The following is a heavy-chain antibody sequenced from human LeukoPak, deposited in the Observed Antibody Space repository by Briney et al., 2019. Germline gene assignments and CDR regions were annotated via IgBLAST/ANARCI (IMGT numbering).Heavy chain of an antibody. CDR3: ERALRIAARPEYYYYMDV. CDR1: GGTFSSYA. CDR2: IIPIFGTA. Sequence: SVKVSCKASGGTFSSYAISWVRQAPGQGLEWRGRIIPIFGTANYAQKFQGRVTITTDESTSTAYMELSSLRSEDTAVYYCERALRIAARPEYYYYMDVWGKGTTVTVSS. J-gene: IGHJ6*03. D-gene: IGHD6-6*01. V-gene: IGHV1-69*05.